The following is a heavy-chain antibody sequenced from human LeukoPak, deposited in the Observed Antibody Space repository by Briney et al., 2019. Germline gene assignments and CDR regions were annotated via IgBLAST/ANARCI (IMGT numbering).Heavy chain of an antibody. CDR3: ARESGYYYDTRYFDY. D-gene: IGHD3-22*01. J-gene: IGHJ4*02. CDR2: IYHSGST. Sequence: SGTLSLTCAVSGGSISSSNWWSGVRPPPGKGLEGIGEIYHSGSTNYNPSLKRRVTISVDKAKNQFSLKLSSVTAADTAVYYCARESGYYYDTRYFDYWGQGTLVTVSS. CDR1: GGSISSSNW. V-gene: IGHV4-4*02.